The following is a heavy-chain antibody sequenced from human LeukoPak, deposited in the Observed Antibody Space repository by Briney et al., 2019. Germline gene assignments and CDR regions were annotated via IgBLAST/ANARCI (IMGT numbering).Heavy chain of an antibody. CDR1: GDSVSSNSVS. Sequence: ASQTLSLTCAISGDSVSSNSVSWNWIRQSPSRGLEWLGRTYYRSKWYYDYAVSVKSRITINPDTSKNQFSLQLNSVTPEDTALYYCARGAVAVRNAFDIWGQGTMVTVSS. CDR2: TYYRSKWYY. D-gene: IGHD6-19*01. J-gene: IGHJ3*02. V-gene: IGHV6-1*01. CDR3: ARGAVAVRNAFDI.